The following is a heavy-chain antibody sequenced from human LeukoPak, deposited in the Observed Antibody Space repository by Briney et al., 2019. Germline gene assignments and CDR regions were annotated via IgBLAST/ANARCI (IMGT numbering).Heavy chain of an antibody. CDR2: IWYDGSNK. D-gene: IGHD5-18*01. V-gene: IGHV3-33*06. CDR1: GFTFSSYG. CDR3: AKDHGGTAMGSFDY. J-gene: IGHJ4*02. Sequence: GRSLGLSCAASGFTFSSYGMHWVRQAPGKGLEWVAVIWYDGSNKYYADSVKGRFTISRDNSKNTLYLQMNSLRAEDTAVYYCAKDHGGTAMGSFDYWGQGTLVTVSS.